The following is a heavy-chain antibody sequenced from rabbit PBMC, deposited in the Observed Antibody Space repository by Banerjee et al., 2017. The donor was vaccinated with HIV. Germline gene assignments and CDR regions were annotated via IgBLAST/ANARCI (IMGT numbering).Heavy chain of an antibody. CDR2: IVAGSSDIT. CDR1: GISFSSSYY. Sequence: QSLEESGGDLVKPGASLTLTCTASGISFSSSYYMCWVRQAPGKGLEWIACIVAGSSDITYYASWAKGRFTISKTSSTTVTLQMTSLTAADTATYFCARGGAGATTGVFNLWGPGTLVTVS. CDR3: ARGGAGATTGVFNL. J-gene: IGHJ4*01. D-gene: IGHD3-1*01. V-gene: IGHV1S40*01.